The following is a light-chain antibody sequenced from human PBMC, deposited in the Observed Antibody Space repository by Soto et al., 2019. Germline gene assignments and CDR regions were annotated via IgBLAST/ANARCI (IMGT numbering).Light chain of an antibody. CDR3: QQYGSSPFT. Sequence: ESVLTQSPGTLSLSPGERATLSCRASQHVSSNYLAWYQQKPGQAPRLLIYGASSRATGIPARFSGSGSGTDFTLTISRLEPEDFAVYYCQQYGSSPFTFGPGTKVDIK. CDR1: QHVSSNY. CDR2: GAS. J-gene: IGKJ3*01. V-gene: IGKV3-20*01.